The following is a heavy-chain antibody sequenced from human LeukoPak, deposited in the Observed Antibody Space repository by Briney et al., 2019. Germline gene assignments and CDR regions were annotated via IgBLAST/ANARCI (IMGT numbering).Heavy chain of an antibody. J-gene: IGHJ4*02. V-gene: IGHV3-48*01. Sequence: GGSLRLSCAASGFTFSSYSMNWVRQAPGKGLEWVSYISSRSSTIYYADSVKGRFTISRDNAKNSLYLQMNSLKTEDTAVYYCTTRIVAVAGTAVVGNAKNFDYWGQGTLVTVSS. CDR1: GFTFSSYS. D-gene: IGHD6-19*01. CDR3: TTRIVAVAGTAVVGNAKNFDY. CDR2: ISSRSSTI.